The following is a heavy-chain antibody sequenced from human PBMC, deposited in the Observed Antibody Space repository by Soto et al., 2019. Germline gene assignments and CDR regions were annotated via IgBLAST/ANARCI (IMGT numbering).Heavy chain of an antibody. V-gene: IGHV2-5*02. D-gene: IGHD3-22*01. CDR2: IYWDDDK. CDR1: GFSLSTSGVG. J-gene: IGHJ5*02. CDR3: AHSLIGYYYDSSGSNWFDP. Sequence: QITLKESGPTLVKPTQTLTLTCTFSGFSLSTSGVGVGWIRQPPGKALEWLALIYWDDDKRYSPSLKSRLTTTKDTSQNQVVLTITNMDPVDTATYYCAHSLIGYYYDSSGSNWFDPWGQGTLVTVSS.